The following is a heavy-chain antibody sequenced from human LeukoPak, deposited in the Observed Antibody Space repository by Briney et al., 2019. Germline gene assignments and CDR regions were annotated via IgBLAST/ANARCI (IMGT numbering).Heavy chain of an antibody. Sequence: PGGSLRLSCAASGFTFSDYYMSWIRQAPGKGLEWVSYMHYTSGDIIYYANSVKGRFTVSRDNVKNSLYLQMNSLRAEDTAVYYCAKDYYDSSGLQTIDAFDIWGQGTMVTVSS. J-gene: IGHJ3*02. V-gene: IGHV3-11*01. CDR1: GFTFSDYY. D-gene: IGHD3-22*01. CDR2: MHYTSGDII. CDR3: AKDYYDSSGLQTIDAFDI.